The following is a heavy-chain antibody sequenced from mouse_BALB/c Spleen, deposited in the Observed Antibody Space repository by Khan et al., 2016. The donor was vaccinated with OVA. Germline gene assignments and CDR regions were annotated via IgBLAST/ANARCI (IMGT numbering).Heavy chain of an antibody. V-gene: IGHV2-6*02. Sequence: QVQLKESGPGLVAPSQSLSITCTVSGFSLTSYGVHWVRQPPGKGLEWLVVIWSDGSTNYNSVLKSRLSISMDNSKSQVFLKMNSLQTDDTAIYYGARWFDGYSSLYAMDYWGQGTSVTVSS. CDR1: GFSLTSYG. J-gene: IGHJ4*01. CDR3: ARWFDGYSSLYAMDY. D-gene: IGHD2-3*01. CDR2: IWSDGST.